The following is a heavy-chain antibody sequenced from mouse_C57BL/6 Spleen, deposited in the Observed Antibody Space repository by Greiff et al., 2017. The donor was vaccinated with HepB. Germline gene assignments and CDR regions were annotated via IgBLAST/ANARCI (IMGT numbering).Heavy chain of an antibody. J-gene: IGHJ2*01. V-gene: IGHV5-4*01. CDR3: ARDRGYYGSGRGYFDY. CDR2: ISDGGSYT. Sequence: DVKLVESGGGLVKPGGSLKLSCAASGFTFSSYAMSWVRQTPEKRLEWVATISDGGSYTYYPDNVKGRFTISRDNAKNNLYLQMSHLKSEDTAMYYCARDRGYYGSGRGYFDYWGQGTTLTVSS. D-gene: IGHD1-1*01. CDR1: GFTFSSYA.